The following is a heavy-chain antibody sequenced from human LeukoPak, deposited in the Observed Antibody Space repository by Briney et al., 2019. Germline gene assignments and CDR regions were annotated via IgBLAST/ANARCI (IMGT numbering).Heavy chain of an antibody. Sequence: ASVKVSCKASGYTFTGYYMHWVRQAPGQGLEWMGWINPNSGGTNYAQKFQGRVTMTRDPSISTAYMELSRLRSDDTAVYYCAREELEQWLVPLDYWGQGTLVTVSS. CDR2: INPNSGGT. D-gene: IGHD6-19*01. CDR1: GYTFTGYY. CDR3: AREELEQWLVPLDY. J-gene: IGHJ4*02. V-gene: IGHV1-2*02.